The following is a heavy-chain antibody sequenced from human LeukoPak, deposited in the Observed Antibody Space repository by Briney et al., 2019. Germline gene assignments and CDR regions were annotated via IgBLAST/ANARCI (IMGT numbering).Heavy chain of an antibody. V-gene: IGHV3-53*01. D-gene: IGHD1-26*01. Sequence: GGSLRLSCAASGFTVSTNYMNWVRQAPGKGLEWVAVIYTGGNTYYAESVEGRFTISRHNSKNTLYLQMNSLRAEDTAVYYCAREMWEESSANYYFDYWGQGTLVTVSS. CDR1: GFTVSTNY. CDR2: IYTGGNT. J-gene: IGHJ4*02. CDR3: AREMWEESSANYYFDY.